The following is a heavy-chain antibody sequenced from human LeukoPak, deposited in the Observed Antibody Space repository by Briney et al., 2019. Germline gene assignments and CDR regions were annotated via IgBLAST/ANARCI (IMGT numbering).Heavy chain of an antibody. CDR3: ARKGKLGDAFDI. CDR2: INHVGST. CDR1: GGSFSGYY. J-gene: IGHJ3*02. Sequence: SETLSLTCAVYGGSFSGYYWTWIRQPPGKGLEWIGEINHVGSTRYNPSLKSRATMSVDTSKNQFSLKLSSVTAADTAVYYCARKGKLGDAFDIWGQGTMVTVSS. V-gene: IGHV4-34*01. D-gene: IGHD3-16*01.